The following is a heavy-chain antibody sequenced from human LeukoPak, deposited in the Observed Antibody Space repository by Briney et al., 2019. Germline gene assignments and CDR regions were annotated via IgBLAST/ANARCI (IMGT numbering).Heavy chain of an antibody. CDR3: ARRAGAYSHPYDY. V-gene: IGHV3-53*01. CDR1: GFTFSRYW. Sequence: GGSLRLSCAASGFTFSRYWMSWVRQAPGKGLEWVSFIYSAGNTHYSDSVKGRFTISIDNSKNTLYLQMNSLRAEDTAVYYCARRAGAYSHPYDYWGQGTLVTVSS. D-gene: IGHD4/OR15-4a*01. CDR2: IYSAGNT. J-gene: IGHJ4*02.